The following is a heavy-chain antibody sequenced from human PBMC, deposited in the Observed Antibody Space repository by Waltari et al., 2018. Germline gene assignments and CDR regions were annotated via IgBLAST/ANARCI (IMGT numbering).Heavy chain of an antibody. CDR2: IKEDGSEK. CDR1: GSSVSGHW. Sequence: EVQLVESGGYLVQRGGSLGLAGAAAGSSVSGHWMIWVRQAPGKGPEWVANIKEDGSEKYYVDSVKGRFTISRDNTTDSVYLQMNSLRVEDTALYCVTTWSAAVGNFWGQGTLVTVSS. V-gene: IGHV3-7*01. D-gene: IGHD6-13*01. J-gene: IGHJ4*02. CDR3: TTWSAAVGNF.